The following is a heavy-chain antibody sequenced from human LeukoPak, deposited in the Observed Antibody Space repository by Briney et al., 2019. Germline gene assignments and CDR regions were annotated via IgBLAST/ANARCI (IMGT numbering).Heavy chain of an antibody. CDR1: GDSVSSNSSA. J-gene: IGHJ3*01. V-gene: IGHV6-1*01. D-gene: IGHD5-24*01. CDR2: TYYRSKWYN. Sequence: RSQTLSLTSAISGDSVSSNSSACNWIRQSPSRGLEWLGRTYYRSKWYNDYAVSVKSRITINPDTSKNQFSLQLNSVTPEDTAVYYCARGGQGDGYSADEAFDFWGQGTMVTVSS. CDR3: ARGGQGDGYSADEAFDF.